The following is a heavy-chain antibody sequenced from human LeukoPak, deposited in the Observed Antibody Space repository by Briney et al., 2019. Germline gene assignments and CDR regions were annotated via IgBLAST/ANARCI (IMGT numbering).Heavy chain of an antibody. CDR3: ARGSRGADS. J-gene: IGHJ4*02. Sequence: GGSLRLSCAASGFSFSDYWTHWVRQASGKGPVWVSRTNSGGRSTDYADSVKGRFTVSRDNARNTLYLQMNSLRAEDTAVYYCARGSRGADSWGQGTLVTVPS. V-gene: IGHV3-74*01. CDR2: TNSGGRST. D-gene: IGHD5-12*01. CDR1: GFSFSDYW.